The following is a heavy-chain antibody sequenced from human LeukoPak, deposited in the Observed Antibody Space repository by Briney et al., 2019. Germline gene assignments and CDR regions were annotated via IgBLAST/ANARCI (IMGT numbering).Heavy chain of an antibody. V-gene: IGHV3-23*01. CDR2: ISESGSST. CDR1: GFTFSRNA. CDR3: AKMYSSSWYCYFDY. Sequence: PGGSLRLSCAASGFTFSRNAMGWVRQAPGKGLEWVSGISESGSSTYYADSVKGRFTISRDNSKNTLYLQMNSLRAEDTAVYYCAKMYSSSWYCYFDYWGQGTLVTVSS. J-gene: IGHJ4*02. D-gene: IGHD6-13*01.